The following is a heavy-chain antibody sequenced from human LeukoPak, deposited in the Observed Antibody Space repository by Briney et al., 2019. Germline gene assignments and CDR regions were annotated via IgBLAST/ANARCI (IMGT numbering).Heavy chain of an antibody. J-gene: IGHJ4*02. D-gene: IGHD5-24*01. CDR2: IYTSGST. CDR1: GGSISSGSYY. Sequence: SETLSLTCTVSGGSISSGSYYWSWIRQPAGKGLEWIGRIYTSGSTNYNPSLKSRVTISVDTSKNQFSLKLSSVTAADTAVYYCARETWGDGYNFYPPLYYFDYWGQGTLVTVSS. CDR3: ARETWGDGYNFYPPLYYFDY. V-gene: IGHV4-61*02.